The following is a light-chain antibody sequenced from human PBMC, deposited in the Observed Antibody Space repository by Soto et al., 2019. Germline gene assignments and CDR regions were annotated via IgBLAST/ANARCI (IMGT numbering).Light chain of an antibody. J-gene: IGKJ1*01. CDR1: QGISNY. V-gene: IGKV1-27*01. Sequence: DIQMTQSPSSLSASVGDRVTITCRASQGISNYLAWYQQQPGKVPKLLIYVASTLQSGVPSRFSGSGSGTDFNLTIRSLQPEDVGTYYCQKYNSAPWTFGPGTKVEIK. CDR2: VAS. CDR3: QKYNSAPWT.